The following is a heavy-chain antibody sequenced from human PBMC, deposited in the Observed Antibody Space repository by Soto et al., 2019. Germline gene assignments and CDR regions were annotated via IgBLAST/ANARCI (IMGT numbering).Heavy chain of an antibody. CDR2: IYSGGST. CDR3: VRENYYYGMDV. V-gene: IGHV3-53*01. Sequence: LGGSLRLSCAASGFTVSSHYMSWVHQAPGKGLEWVSVIYSGGSTYYADSVKGRFTISRDNSKNTLYLQMNSLRVEDTAMFYCVRENYYYGMDVWGQGTAVTVSS. J-gene: IGHJ6*02. CDR1: GFTVSSHY.